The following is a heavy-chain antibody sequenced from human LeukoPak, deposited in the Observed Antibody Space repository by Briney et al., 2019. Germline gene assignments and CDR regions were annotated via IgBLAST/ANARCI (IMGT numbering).Heavy chain of an antibody. CDR3: ARGYFMVRGVALDY. CDR2: IYRSQRT. CDR1: GGHISSSNW. V-gene: IGHV4-4*02. J-gene: IGHJ4*01. Sequence: PAETLSLTCAVSGGHISSSNWRSWARPPSGKGLEWIGVIYRSQRTNYNPSLKSRVTISVDKSKNQFSWRLSSVTAADTAVYYCARGYFMVRGVALDYWGHGTLVTV. D-gene: IGHD3-10*01.